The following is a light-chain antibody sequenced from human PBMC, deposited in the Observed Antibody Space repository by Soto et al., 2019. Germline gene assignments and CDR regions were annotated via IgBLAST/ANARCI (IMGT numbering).Light chain of an antibody. CDR1: QAIRND. CDR3: QQYNSYWT. V-gene: IGKV1-17*01. J-gene: IGKJ1*01. CDR2: DAS. Sequence: DIQMTQSPSSLSASVGDRVTISCQASQAIRNDLGWYQQKPGKAPNLLIYDASSLESGVPSRFSGSGSGTEFTLTISSLQPDDFATYYCQQYNSYWTFGQGTKVDIK.